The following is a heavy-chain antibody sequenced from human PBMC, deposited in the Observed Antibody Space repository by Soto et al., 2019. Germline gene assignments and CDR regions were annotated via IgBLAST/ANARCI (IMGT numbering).Heavy chain of an antibody. CDR3: AKDRGFDYYDSSGYYLGGY. CDR1: GFTFSSYA. V-gene: IGHV3-23*01. Sequence: GGSLRLSCAASGFTFSSYAMSWVRQAPGKGLEWVSAISGSGGSTYYADSVKGRFTISRDNSKNTLYLQMNSLRAEDTAVYYCAKDRGFDYYDSSGYYLGGYWGQGTLVTVSS. D-gene: IGHD3-22*01. CDR2: ISGSGGST. J-gene: IGHJ4*02.